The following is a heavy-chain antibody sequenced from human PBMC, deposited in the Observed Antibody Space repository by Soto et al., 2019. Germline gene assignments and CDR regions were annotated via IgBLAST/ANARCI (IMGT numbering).Heavy chain of an antibody. V-gene: IGHV3-21*06. CDR1: GFTFTRYS. Sequence: GGSLRLSCAASGFTFTRYSMNWVRQAPGKGLEWVSSISSTTNYIYYGDSMKGRFTISRDNAKNSLYLEMNSLRAEDTAVYFCARESEDLTSNFDYWGQGTLVTVS. CDR2: ISSTTNYI. J-gene: IGHJ4*02. CDR3: ARESEDLTSNFDY.